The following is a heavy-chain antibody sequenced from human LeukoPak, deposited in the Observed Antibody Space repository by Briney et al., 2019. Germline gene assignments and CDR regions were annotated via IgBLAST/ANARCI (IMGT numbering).Heavy chain of an antibody. CDR3: ARDPGIAVAGTENDY. D-gene: IGHD6-19*01. V-gene: IGHV1-18*01. CDR2: ISAYNGNT. CDR1: GYTFTSYG. J-gene: IGHJ4*02. Sequence: ASVKVSCKASGYTFTSYGISWVRQAPGQGLEWMGWISAYNGNTNYAQKLQGRVTMTTDTSTSTAYMELSRLRSDDTAVYYCARDPGIAVAGTENDYWGQGTLVTVSS.